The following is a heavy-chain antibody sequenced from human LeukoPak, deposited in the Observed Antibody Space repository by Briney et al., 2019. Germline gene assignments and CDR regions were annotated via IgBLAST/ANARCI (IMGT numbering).Heavy chain of an antibody. J-gene: IGHJ3*02. V-gene: IGHV3-7*01. D-gene: IGHD5-24*01. Sequence: PGGSLRLSCAASGFTFSSFAMSWVRQAPGRGLEWVAIIKQDGSEKYYVDSVKGRFTISRDNAKNSLYLQMNSLRAEDTAVYYCARDLVGMATIGAFDIWGQGTMVTVSS. CDR3: ARDLVGMATIGAFDI. CDR1: GFTFSSFA. CDR2: IKQDGSEK.